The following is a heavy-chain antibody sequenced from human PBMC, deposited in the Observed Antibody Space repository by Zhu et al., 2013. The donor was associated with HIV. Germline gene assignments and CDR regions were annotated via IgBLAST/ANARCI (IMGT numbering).Heavy chain of an antibody. J-gene: IGHJ4*02. Sequence: VQLQQWGAGVLKPLETLSLTCAVHGGSFSAYHWSWIRQPPGRELEWIGEINHSGSTNYNPSLKSRVNISVDTSKNQISLRLSSVTAADTAVYHCASTVPPGRNGFTSWGQGTLVTVSS. CDR1: GGSFSAYH. D-gene: IGHD1-26*01. CDR3: ASTVPPGRNGFTS. CDR2: INHSGST. V-gene: IGHV4-34*01.